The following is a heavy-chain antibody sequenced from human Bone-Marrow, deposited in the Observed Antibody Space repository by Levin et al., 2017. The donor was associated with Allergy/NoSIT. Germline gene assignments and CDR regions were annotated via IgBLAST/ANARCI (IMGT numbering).Heavy chain of an antibody. Sequence: ASVKVSCKVFGYRVTSYGITWVRQAPGQGLEWLGWISAYNGNTHYAQKFQGRVTMSTDTSTNTAYMEVGTLTSDDTAVYYCARFTDYQSKFWFEPWGQGTLVTVSS. CDR1: GYRVTSYG. J-gene: IGHJ5*02. D-gene: IGHD2-2*01. V-gene: IGHV1-18*01. CDR2: ISAYNGNT. CDR3: ARFTDYQSKFWFEP.